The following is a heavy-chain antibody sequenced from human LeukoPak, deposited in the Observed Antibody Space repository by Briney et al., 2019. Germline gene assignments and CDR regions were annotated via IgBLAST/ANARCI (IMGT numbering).Heavy chain of an antibody. V-gene: IGHV4-59*08. Sequence: PSETLSLTCTVSGGSISSYYWSWIRQPPGKGLEWIGYIYYSGSTNYNPSLKSRVTISVDTSKNQFSLKLSSVTAADTAVYYCAMGHGSGSYLDANWFDPWGQGTLVTVSS. D-gene: IGHD3-10*01. J-gene: IGHJ5*02. CDR3: AMGHGSGSYLDANWFDP. CDR2: IYYSGST. CDR1: GGSISSYY.